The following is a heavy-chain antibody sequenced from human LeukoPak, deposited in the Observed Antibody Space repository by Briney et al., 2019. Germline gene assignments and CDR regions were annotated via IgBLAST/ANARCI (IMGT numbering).Heavy chain of an antibody. J-gene: IGHJ6*03. V-gene: IGHV5-51*01. CDR1: GYTFPIYW. D-gene: IGHD3-16*02. CDR2: IYPSDSHT. Sequence: GESLKISCQGSGYTFPIYWIGWVRQTPGKGLEWMGIIYPSDSHTIYSPSFQGQVTVSADKSISIAYLQWSSLKASETAIYYCVRHYRPPQDSRAAKPTGYYYYYMDVWGTGTTVIVSS. CDR3: VRHYRPPQDSRAAKPTGYYYYYMDV.